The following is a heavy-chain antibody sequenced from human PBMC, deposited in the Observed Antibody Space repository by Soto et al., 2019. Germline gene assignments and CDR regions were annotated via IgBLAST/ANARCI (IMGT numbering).Heavy chain of an antibody. CDR2: IWSNGRNT. Sequence: PGGSLRLSCAASGLTFSCCGFHWVRQAPGKGLEWVAVIWSNGRNTYYADSVRGRFTFSRDNSKNTLYLQMNILRAEDSAIYYCVRERAPFDAFDIWGQGTMVTVSS. CDR3: VRERAPFDAFDI. V-gene: IGHV3-33*01. D-gene: IGHD1-26*01. CDR1: GLTFSCCG. J-gene: IGHJ3*02.